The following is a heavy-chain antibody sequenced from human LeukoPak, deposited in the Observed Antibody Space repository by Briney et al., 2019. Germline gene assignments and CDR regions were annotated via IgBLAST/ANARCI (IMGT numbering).Heavy chain of an antibody. D-gene: IGHD1-26*01. CDR2: INHSGST. J-gene: IGHJ4*02. Sequence: SETLSLTCAVYGGSFSGYYWSWIRQPPGKGLEWIGEINHSGSTNYNPSLKSRVTISVDTSKNQFSLELSSVTAADTAVYYCAREGVGATNEIDYWGQGTLVTVSS. V-gene: IGHV4-34*01. CDR3: AREGVGATNEIDY. CDR1: GGSFSGYY.